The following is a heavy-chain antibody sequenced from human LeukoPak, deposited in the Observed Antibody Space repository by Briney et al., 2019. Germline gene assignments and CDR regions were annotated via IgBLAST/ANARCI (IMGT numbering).Heavy chain of an antibody. J-gene: IGHJ4*02. D-gene: IGHD6-13*01. CDR2: IYYSGST. CDR3: ASSSSGTGY. CDR1: GGSISSYY. V-gene: IGHV4-59*01. Sequence: SETLSLTCTVSGGSISSYYWSRIRQPPGKGLEWIGYIYYSGSTNYNPSLKSRVTISVDTSKNQFSLKLSSVTAADTAVYYCASSSSGTGYWGQGTLVTVSS.